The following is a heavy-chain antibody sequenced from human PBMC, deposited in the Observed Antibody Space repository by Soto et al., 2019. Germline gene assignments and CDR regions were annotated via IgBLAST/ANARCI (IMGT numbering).Heavy chain of an antibody. CDR1: GFTFSSYA. CDR3: ARGTIVARQHLDY. Sequence: QVQLVESGGGVVQPGKSLRLSCAASGFTFSSYAMHWARQAPGKGLEWVTVISIRGGDEYYAESVRGRFTISRDDSKNTLYLPTDGLRVEDTAVYYCARGTIVARQHLDYWGQGTLVTVSS. J-gene: IGHJ4*02. D-gene: IGHD6-6*01. V-gene: IGHV3-30*03. CDR2: ISIRGGDE.